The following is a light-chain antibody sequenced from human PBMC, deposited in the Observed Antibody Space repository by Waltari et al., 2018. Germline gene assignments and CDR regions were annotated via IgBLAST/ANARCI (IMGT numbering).Light chain of an antibody. CDR3: QQLDSFPIT. CDR1: QAISSY. J-gene: IGKJ5*01. CDR2: AAS. Sequence: DIQLTQSPSFLSASVGDRVTITCRASQAISSYLAWYQQKPGRAPTLLIYAASTLQSAVPSGVSGSGSGTDFTLTIGSLQPEDFATYYCQQLDSFPITFGQGTRLEIK. V-gene: IGKV1-9*01.